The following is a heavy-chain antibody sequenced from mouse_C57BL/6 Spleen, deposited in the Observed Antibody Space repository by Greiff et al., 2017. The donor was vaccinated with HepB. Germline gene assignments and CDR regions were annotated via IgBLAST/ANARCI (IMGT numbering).Heavy chain of an antibody. V-gene: IGHV1-55*01. Sequence: QVQLQQSGAELVKPGASVKMSCKASGYTFTSYWITWVKQRPGQGLEWIGDIYPGSGSTNYNEKFKSKATLTVDTSSSTAYMQLSSLTSEDSAVYYCARGHYGYERDYFDYWGQGTTLTVSS. CDR3: ARGHYGYERDYFDY. J-gene: IGHJ2*01. CDR1: GYTFTSYW. D-gene: IGHD2-2*01. CDR2: IYPGSGST.